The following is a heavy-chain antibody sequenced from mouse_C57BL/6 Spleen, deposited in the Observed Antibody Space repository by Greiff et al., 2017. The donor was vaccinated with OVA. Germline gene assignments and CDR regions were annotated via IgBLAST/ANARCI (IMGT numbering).Heavy chain of an antibody. Sequence: QVQLKQPGAELVKPGASVKLSCKASGYTFTSYWMQWVKQRPGQGLEWLGEIDPSDSYTNSNQKFKGKATLTVDTSSSTAYMQLSSLTSEDSAVYYCARRSFSWFAYWGQGTLVTVSA. CDR1: GYTFTSYW. CDR2: IDPSDSYT. V-gene: IGHV1-50*01. J-gene: IGHJ3*01. CDR3: ARRSFSWFAY.